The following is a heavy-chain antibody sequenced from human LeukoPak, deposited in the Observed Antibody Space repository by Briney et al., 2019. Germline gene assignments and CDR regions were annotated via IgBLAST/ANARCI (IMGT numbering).Heavy chain of an antibody. J-gene: IGHJ6*02. Sequence: PGGSLRLSCAASGFTFSSYSMNWVRQPPGKGLEWIGEINHSGSTNYNPSLKSRVTISVDTSKNQFSLKLSSVTAADTAVYYCARGPNLDPEMTTVTITPYYYYGMDVWGQGTTVTVSS. CDR3: ARGPNLDPEMTTVTITPYYYYGMDV. CDR1: GFTFSSYS. D-gene: IGHD4-11*01. V-gene: IGHV4-34*01. CDR2: INHSGST.